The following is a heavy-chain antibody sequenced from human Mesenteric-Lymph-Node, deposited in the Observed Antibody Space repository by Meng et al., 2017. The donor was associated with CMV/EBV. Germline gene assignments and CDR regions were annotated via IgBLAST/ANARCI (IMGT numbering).Heavy chain of an antibody. V-gene: IGHV4-34*01. J-gene: IGHJ4*02. D-gene: IGHD3-16*01. CDR3: TSRLGVVSPFDK. CDR1: GGSFSGYY. CDR2: INHSGST. Sequence: SETLSLTCAVYGGSFSGYYWSWIRQPPGKGLEWIGEINHSGSTNYNPSLKNRVTMSVDKSKKHFSLKLSSVTAADTAVYFCTSRLGVVSPFDKWGRGTLVTVSS.